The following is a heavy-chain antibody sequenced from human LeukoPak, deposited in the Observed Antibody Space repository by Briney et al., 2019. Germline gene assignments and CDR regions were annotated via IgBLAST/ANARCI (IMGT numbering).Heavy chain of an antibody. J-gene: IGHJ4*02. Sequence: GGSLRLSCAASGFTFPHFWMSWVRQAPGQGLEWVASIDQDGSEKHFIDSVKGRFTISRDNAKNSLFLEMNSLRAEDTAVYFCARDGCTSTTCSILGGFNHWAQGTLVTVSS. D-gene: IGHD2-2*01. CDR1: GFTFPHFW. CDR3: ARDGCTSTTCSILGGFNH. V-gene: IGHV3-7*01. CDR2: IDQDGSEK.